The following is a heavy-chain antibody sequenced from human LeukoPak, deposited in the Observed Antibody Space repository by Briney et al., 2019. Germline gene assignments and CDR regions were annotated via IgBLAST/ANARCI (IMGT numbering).Heavy chain of an antibody. CDR3: ARGPRILTLGSYYFDY. CDR1: GFSFKDYY. V-gene: IGHV3-11*01. CDR2: INVNGGAT. Sequence: GSLRLSCAASGFSFKDYYSSWIRQAPGKGLEWVSFINVNGGATHYAESVKGRFTISRANAMNSIYLEMNSLTAEDTAVYYCARGPRILTLGSYYFDYWGQGSLVTVSS. D-gene: IGHD3-10*01. J-gene: IGHJ4*02.